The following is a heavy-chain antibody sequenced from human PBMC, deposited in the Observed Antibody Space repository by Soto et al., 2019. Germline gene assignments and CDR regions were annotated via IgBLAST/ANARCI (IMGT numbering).Heavy chain of an antibody. Sequence: ELLCLSCSVLGGYIVSNFCCRSRIHRPPGKGLEWIGSIYRDGSTYYSPSLKSRVTISLDTSKNRFSLKLSSVTAADTAVYFCGKVLIGATGHNDLDSWGQGTQVTVSS. D-gene: IGHD2-15*01. CDR1: GGYIVSNFCC. V-gene: IGHV4-39*02. J-gene: IGHJ4*02. CDR3: GKVLIGATGHNDLDS. CDR2: IYRDGST.